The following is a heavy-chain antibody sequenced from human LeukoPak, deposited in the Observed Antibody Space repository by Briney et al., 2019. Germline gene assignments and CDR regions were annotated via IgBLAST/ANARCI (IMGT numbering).Heavy chain of an antibody. V-gene: IGHV1-2*02. CDR3: ARDARGDYFNWFDP. Sequence: GASVKVSCKASGYTFTGYYMHWVRQAPGQGLEWMGWINPNSGGTNYARKFQGRVTMTRDTSISTAYMELSRLRSDDTAVYYCARDARGDYFNWFDPWGQGTLVTVSS. CDR2: INPNSGGT. D-gene: IGHD4-17*01. J-gene: IGHJ5*02. CDR1: GYTFTGYY.